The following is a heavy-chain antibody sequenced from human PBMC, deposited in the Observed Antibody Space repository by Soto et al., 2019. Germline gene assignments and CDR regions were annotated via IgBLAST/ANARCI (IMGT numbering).Heavy chain of an antibody. CDR2: IYWDDDK. D-gene: IGHD3-10*01. Sequence: QITLKESGPTLVKPTQTLTLTCTFSGFSLSTSGVGVGWIRQPPGKALEWLALIYWDDDKRYSPSLKSRLTLAKDTSKNQAVLTMTNMDPVDTATYYCAHRRRPSYYQNWFDPWGQGTLVTVSS. CDR1: GFSLSTSGVG. V-gene: IGHV2-5*02. CDR3: AHRRRPSYYQNWFDP. J-gene: IGHJ5*02.